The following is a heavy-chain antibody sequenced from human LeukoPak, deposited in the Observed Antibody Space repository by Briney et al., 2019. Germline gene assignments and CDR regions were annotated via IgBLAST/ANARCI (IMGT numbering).Heavy chain of an antibody. D-gene: IGHD1-1*01. Sequence: ASVKVSCKTSGYFFTSYSINWVRQAPGQGLEWMGWISAYSGDTNCAQKFQGRVTMTTDTSTSTAYMELRSLIFDDTALYFCARGDPGTTANGFDSWGQGTLVTVSS. CDR2: ISAYSGDT. CDR3: ARGDPGTTANGFDS. CDR1: GYFFTSYS. V-gene: IGHV1-18*04. J-gene: IGHJ5*01.